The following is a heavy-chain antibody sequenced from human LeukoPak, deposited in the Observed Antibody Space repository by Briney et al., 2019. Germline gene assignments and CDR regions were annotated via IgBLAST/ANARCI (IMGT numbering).Heavy chain of an antibody. V-gene: IGHV4-59*08. CDR2: IYYRGST. Sequence: PETLSLTCTVSGGSISDYYWSWTRQPPGKGPEWIGYIYYRGSTNYNPSLKSRVSMSIDTSKNQFSLRLSSVTAADTAVYYCARLATYGDYSDWGQGTLVTVSS. J-gene: IGHJ4*02. CDR1: GGSISDYY. CDR3: ARLATYGDYSD. D-gene: IGHD4-17*01.